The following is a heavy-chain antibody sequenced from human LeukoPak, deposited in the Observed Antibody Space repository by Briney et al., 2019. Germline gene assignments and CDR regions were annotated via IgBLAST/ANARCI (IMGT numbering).Heavy chain of an antibody. D-gene: IGHD4-17*01. J-gene: IGHJ4*02. Sequence: GESLQISCKGSGSIFTSYWIGWVRQMPGKGLEWMGIIYPGDSETRYSPSFQGQVTISADKSISTAYLQWSSLKASDTAMYYCARQLTTVTHGDYWGQGTLVTVSS. V-gene: IGHV5-51*01. CDR3: ARQLTTVTHGDY. CDR1: GSIFTSYW. CDR2: IYPGDSET.